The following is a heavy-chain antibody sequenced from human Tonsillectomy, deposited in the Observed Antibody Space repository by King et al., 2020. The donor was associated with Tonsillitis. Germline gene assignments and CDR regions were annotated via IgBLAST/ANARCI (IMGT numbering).Heavy chain of an antibody. CDR1: GYTFTGYY. CDR2: INPNSGGT. D-gene: IGHD2-2*01. V-gene: IGHV1-2*02. J-gene: IGHJ6*04. CDR3: ARDRRAIVVVPAAIGMDV. Sequence: VQLVESGAEVKKPGASVKVSCKASGYTFTGYYMHWVRQAPGQGLEWMGWINPNSGGTNYAQKFQGRVTMTRDTSISTAYMELSRLRSDDTAGDYCARDRRAIVVVPAAIGMDVWGKGTTVTVSS.